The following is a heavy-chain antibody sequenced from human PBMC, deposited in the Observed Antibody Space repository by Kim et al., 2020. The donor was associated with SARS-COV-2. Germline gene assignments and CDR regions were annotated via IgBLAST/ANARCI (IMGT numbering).Heavy chain of an antibody. Sequence: GGSLRLSCAASGFTFSSDEMHWVRQATGKGLEWVSGIGSAGDTNYLDSVKGRFTISRENAKKSLYLQMNSLRAGDTAVYYCARQRRDVAGGGYYFYGMDVWGQGTTVTVSS. J-gene: IGHJ6*02. CDR1: GFTFSSDE. V-gene: IGHV3-13*01. CDR3: ARQRRDVAGGGYYFYGMDV. CDR2: IGSAGDT. D-gene: IGHD3-16*01.